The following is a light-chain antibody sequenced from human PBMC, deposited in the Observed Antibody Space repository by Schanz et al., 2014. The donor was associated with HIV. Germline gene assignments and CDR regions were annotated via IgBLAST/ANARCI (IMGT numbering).Light chain of an antibody. CDR2: EGS. V-gene: IGLV2-14*02. J-gene: IGLJ3*02. CDR1: SSDVGSYNL. CDR3: SSYTNINSWV. Sequence: QSVLTQPPSVSGSPGQSVTISCTGTSSDVGSYNLVSWYQQHPGKAPKLMIYEGSKRPSGVPDRFSGSKSGNTASLTISGLQAEDEADYYCSSYTNINSWVFGGGTKLTVL.